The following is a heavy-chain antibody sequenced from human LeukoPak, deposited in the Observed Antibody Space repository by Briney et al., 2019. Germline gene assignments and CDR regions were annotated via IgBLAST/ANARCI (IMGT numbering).Heavy chain of an antibody. Sequence: ASVRVSCKASGYTFTAYYMHWVRQAPGQGFEWLGWINPNTDVTRYAQKFQGRVTMTRDTSISSVYMELSRLTCDDTAVYYCARSRESCIGGTCPGDYWGQGTRVTVSS. J-gene: IGHJ4*02. CDR1: GYTFTAYY. D-gene: IGHD2-15*01. CDR3: ARSRESCIGGTCPGDY. V-gene: IGHV1-2*02. CDR2: INPNTDVT.